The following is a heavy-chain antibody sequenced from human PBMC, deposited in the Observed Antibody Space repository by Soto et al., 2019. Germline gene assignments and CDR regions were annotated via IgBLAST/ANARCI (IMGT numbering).Heavy chain of an antibody. V-gene: IGHV3-9*01. CDR1: GFTFDDYA. CDR3: ATDVSKSRSWYPYYYYGMDV. Sequence: SLRLSCAASGFTFDDYAMHWVRQAPGKGLEWVSGISWNSGSIGYADSVKGRFSISRGNAKNSLYLQMNSLRVEDKALYYCATDVSKSRSWYPYYYYGMDVWGQGTTVTVSS. J-gene: IGHJ6*02. CDR2: ISWNSGSI. D-gene: IGHD6-13*01.